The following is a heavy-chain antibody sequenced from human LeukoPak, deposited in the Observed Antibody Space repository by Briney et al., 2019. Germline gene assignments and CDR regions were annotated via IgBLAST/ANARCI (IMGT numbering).Heavy chain of an antibody. Sequence: GGSLRLSCAASGFTFSSYSMNWVRQAPGKGLEWVSSISSSSSYIYYADSVKGRFTISRDNAKNSLYLQMNSLRAEDTAVYYCAREVDTAMVMPDSYYYYYMDVWGKGTTVTVSS. J-gene: IGHJ6*03. CDR1: GFTFSSYS. D-gene: IGHD5-18*01. CDR3: AREVDTAMVMPDSYYYYYMDV. CDR2: ISSSSSYI. V-gene: IGHV3-21*01.